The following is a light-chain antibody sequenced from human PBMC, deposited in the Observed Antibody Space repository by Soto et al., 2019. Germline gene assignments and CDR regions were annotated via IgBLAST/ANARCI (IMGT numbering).Light chain of an antibody. Sequence: EIVLTQSPGTLSLSPGERATLSCRASHSVSSSYLAWYQQKPGQAPRLLIYGASSRATGVPDRFSGSGSGTDFTLTISRLXPEDFAVYYCQQYGSSPPYTFGQGTKLEIK. CDR2: GAS. CDR3: QQYGSSPPYT. CDR1: HSVSSSY. V-gene: IGKV3-20*01. J-gene: IGKJ2*01.